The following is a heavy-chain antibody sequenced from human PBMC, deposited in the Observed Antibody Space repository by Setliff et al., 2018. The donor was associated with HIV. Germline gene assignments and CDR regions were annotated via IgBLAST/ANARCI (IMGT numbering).Heavy chain of an antibody. Sequence: SETLSLTCSVTGAPTSRDNYFWGWIRQPPGKGLEWIANIHSPGIVYYNPSLKSRVTISVDTSKNQFSLRLSSVTAADTAVYYCARSLSSWYFYWGQGTLVTVSS. D-gene: IGHD6-13*01. CDR2: IHSPGIV. CDR3: ARSLSSWYFY. CDR1: GAPTSRDNYF. V-gene: IGHV4-39*07. J-gene: IGHJ4*02.